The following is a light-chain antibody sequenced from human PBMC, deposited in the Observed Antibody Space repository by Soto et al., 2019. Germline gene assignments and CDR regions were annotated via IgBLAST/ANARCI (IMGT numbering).Light chain of an antibody. V-gene: IGLV2-8*01. CDR2: EVN. Sequence: QSALTQPPSASRSPGQSVTISCTGTSSDVGGYNYVSWYQQHPGKAPKLMIYEVNKRPSGVPDRFSGSKSGNTASLTVSGLQAEDEADYYCSSYAGSLFVFGTGTKVTVL. CDR3: SSYAGSLFV. CDR1: SSDVGGYNY. J-gene: IGLJ1*01.